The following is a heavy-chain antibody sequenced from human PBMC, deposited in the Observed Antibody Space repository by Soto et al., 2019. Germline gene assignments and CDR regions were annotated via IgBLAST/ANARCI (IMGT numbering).Heavy chain of an antibody. CDR2: IIPIFGTA. CDR1: GGTFSSYA. D-gene: IGHD3-22*01. CDR3: ARVVVITTSFVYYYYGMDV. J-gene: IGHJ6*02. Sequence: QVQLVQAGAEVKKPGSSVKVSCKASGGTFSSYAISWVRQAPGQGLEWMGGIIPIFGTANYAQKFQGRVTITADESTSTAYRELSSLRSEDTAVYYCARVVVITTSFVYYYYGMDVWGQGTTVTASS. V-gene: IGHV1-69*01.